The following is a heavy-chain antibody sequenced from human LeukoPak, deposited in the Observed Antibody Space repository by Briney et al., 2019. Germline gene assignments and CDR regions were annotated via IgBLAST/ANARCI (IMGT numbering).Heavy chain of an antibody. V-gene: IGHV4-59*01. Sequence: SETLSLTCTVSGGSISSYYWSWIRQPPGKGLEWIGYIYYSGSTNYNPSLKSRVTISVDTSKNQFSLKLSSVTAADTAVYYCARGEVDFDYWGQGTLVTVS. CDR3: ARGEVDFDY. CDR2: IYYSGST. CDR1: GGSISSYY. J-gene: IGHJ4*02.